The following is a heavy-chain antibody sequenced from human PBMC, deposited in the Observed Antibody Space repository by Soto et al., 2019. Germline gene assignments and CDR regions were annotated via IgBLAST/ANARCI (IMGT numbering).Heavy chain of an antibody. D-gene: IGHD3-3*01. CDR3: AGGGLTIFGVGDYYYYGMDV. CDR2: INAGNGNT. V-gene: IGHV1-3*01. J-gene: IGHJ6*02. Sequence: ASVKVSCKASGYTFTSYAMHWVRQAPGQRLEWMGWINAGNGNTKYSQKFQGRVTITRDTSASTAYMELSSLRSEDTAVYYCAGGGLTIFGVGDYYYYGMDVWGQGTTVTVSS. CDR1: GYTFTSYA.